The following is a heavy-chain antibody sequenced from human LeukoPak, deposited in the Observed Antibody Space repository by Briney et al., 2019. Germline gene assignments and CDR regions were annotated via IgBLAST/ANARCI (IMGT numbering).Heavy chain of an antibody. CDR2: VSYSGDT. CDR3: ARGGASSRYFGY. Sequence: SETLSLTCTVSGGSISGHFWSWIRQPPGKGLEWIGFVSYSGDTNYSPSFNGRVTISLDTSKSQFPLNLNSVTAADPAVYFCARGGASSRYFGYWGQGTLVTVSS. D-gene: IGHD1-26*01. CDR1: GGSISGHF. J-gene: IGHJ4*02. V-gene: IGHV4-59*11.